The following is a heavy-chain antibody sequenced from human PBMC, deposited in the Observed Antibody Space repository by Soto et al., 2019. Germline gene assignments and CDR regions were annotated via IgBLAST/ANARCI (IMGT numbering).Heavy chain of an antibody. Sequence: RQPPGKGLDWIGEINHSGSTNYNPSLKSRVTISVDTSKNQFSLKLSSVTAADTAVYYCAXXLYXSSWGKIYYYYYGMDVWVQGTTVTVSS. V-gene: IGHV4-34*01. CDR2: INHSGST. J-gene: IGHJ6*02. D-gene: IGHD6-13*01. CDR3: AXXLYXSSWGKIYYYYYGMDV.